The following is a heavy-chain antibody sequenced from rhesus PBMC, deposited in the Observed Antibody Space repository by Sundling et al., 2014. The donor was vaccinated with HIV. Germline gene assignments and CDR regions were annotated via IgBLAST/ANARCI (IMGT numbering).Heavy chain of an antibody. J-gene: IGHJ4*01. D-gene: IGHD1-1*01. CDR1: GGSISSNY. V-gene: IGHV4S10*01. CDR2: IYGSSPST. CDR3: ARGMELAY. Sequence: QVQLQESGPGLVKPSETLSVTCAVSGGSISSNYWSWIRQPPGKGLEWIGYIYGSSPSTNYNPSLESRVTISKDTSKNQFSLKLTSVTAADTAVYYCARGMELAYWGQGVLVTVSS.